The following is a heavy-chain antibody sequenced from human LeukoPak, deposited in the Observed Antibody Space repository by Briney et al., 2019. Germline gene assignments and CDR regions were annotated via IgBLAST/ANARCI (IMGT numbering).Heavy chain of an antibody. CDR3: ARDGGSYGSGSSDY. CDR1: GYTFTGYY. CDR2: ISTYNGNT. Sequence: ASVKVSCKASGYTFTGYYMHWVRQAPGQGLEWMGWISTYNGNTDYTQKVQGRVSMTTDTSTNTIYMELRSLRSDDTAVYYCARDGGSYGSGSSDYWGQGTLVTVSS. J-gene: IGHJ4*02. D-gene: IGHD1-26*01. V-gene: IGHV1-18*04.